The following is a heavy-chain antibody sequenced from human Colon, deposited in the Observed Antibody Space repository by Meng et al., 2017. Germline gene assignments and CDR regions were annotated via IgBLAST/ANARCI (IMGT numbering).Heavy chain of an antibody. CDR1: GDSVSSYY. CDR2: IYYSGST. J-gene: IGHJ4*02. V-gene: IGHV4-59*08. CDR3: ARGPTTYFDY. D-gene: IGHD4-17*01. Sequence: QVQLQESGPGLVKPSETLSLTCTVSGDSVSSYYWSWIRQPPGKGLEWVGYIYYSGSTYYNPSLKSRVTISVDTSKNQFSLKLSSVTAADTAVYYCARGPTTYFDYWGQGTLVTVSS.